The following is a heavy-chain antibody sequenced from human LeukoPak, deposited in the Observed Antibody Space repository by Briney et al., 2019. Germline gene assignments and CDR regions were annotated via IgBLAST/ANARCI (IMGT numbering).Heavy chain of an antibody. V-gene: IGHV3-23*01. CDR3: AKDAPDTAMAYNWFDP. CDR2: ISGSGGST. Sequence: GRSLRLSCAASGFTFSSYAMSWVRQAPGKGLEWVSAISGSGGSTYYADSVKGRFTISRDNSKNTLYLQMNSLRAEDTAVYYCAKDAPDTAMAYNWFDPWGQGTLVTVSS. CDR1: GFTFSSYA. D-gene: IGHD5-18*01. J-gene: IGHJ5*02.